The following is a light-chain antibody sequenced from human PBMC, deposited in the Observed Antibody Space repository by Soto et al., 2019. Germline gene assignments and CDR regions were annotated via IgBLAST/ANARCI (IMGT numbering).Light chain of an antibody. CDR3: FISYVGARV. Sequence: QAVVTQEPSLTVSPGGTVTLTCGSSTGAVTSGHYPYWFQQKPGQAPRTLIYDTNNKHSWTPARFSGSLLGGKAALTLSGAQHEDEAEYSCFISYVGARVFGGGTKLTVL. CDR1: TGAVTSGHY. V-gene: IGLV7-46*01. CDR2: DTN. J-gene: IGLJ3*02.